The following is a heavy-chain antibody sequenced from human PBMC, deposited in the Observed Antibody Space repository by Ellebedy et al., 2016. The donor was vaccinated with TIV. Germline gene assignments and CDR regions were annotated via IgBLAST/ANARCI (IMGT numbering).Heavy chain of an antibody. Sequence: SETLSLXXTVSGGSISSSNWWSWVRQPPGKGLEWIGEIYHSGSTNYNPSLKSRVTISVDKSKNQFSLKLSSVTAADTAVYYCARARRNRQWLDSHFDYWGQGTLVTVSS. CDR1: GGSISSSNW. V-gene: IGHV4-4*02. J-gene: IGHJ4*02. CDR2: IYHSGST. CDR3: ARARRNRQWLDSHFDY. D-gene: IGHD6-19*01.